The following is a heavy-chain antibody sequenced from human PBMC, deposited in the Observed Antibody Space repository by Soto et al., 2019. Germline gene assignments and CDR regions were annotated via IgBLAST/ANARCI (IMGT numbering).Heavy chain of an antibody. CDR3: ARVYGGILAVAFDY. J-gene: IGHJ4*02. D-gene: IGHD6-19*01. CDR2: IYHSGST. V-gene: IGHV4-4*02. Sequence: QVQLQESGPGLVKPSGTLSLTCAVSGGSISSSNWWSWVRQPPGKGLEWIGEIYHSGSTNYNPSLSGRVTISVDRSKNQSSLKLSSVTAADTAVYYCARVYGGILAVAFDYWGQGTLVTVSS. CDR1: GGSISSSNW.